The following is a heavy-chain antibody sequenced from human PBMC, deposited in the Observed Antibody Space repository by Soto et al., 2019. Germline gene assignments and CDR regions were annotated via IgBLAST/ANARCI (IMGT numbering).Heavy chain of an antibody. CDR1: GFTFSTYA. CDR2: IYSNGGST. Sequence: GGSLRLSCSASGFTFSTYAMHWVRQAPGKGLEYLSAIYSNGGSTYYADSVKGRFTISRDNSKNTLYLQMTSLRADDTAVYYCVKLSSGWYFDYWGQGTLVTVSS. CDR3: VKLSSGWYFDY. J-gene: IGHJ4*02. V-gene: IGHV3-64D*08. D-gene: IGHD6-19*01.